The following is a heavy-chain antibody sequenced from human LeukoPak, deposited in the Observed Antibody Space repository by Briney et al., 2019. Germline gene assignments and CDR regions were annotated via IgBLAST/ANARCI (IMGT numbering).Heavy chain of an antibody. CDR1: GYTFTSYG. D-gene: IGHD3-3*01. CDR2: ISAYNGNT. J-gene: IGHJ4*02. CDR3: ARVSHDFWSGYDDY. V-gene: IGHV1-18*01. Sequence: ASVKVSCKASGYTFTSYGISWVRQAPRQGLEWMGWISAYNGNTNYAQKLQGRVTMTTDTSTSTAYMELRSLRSDDTAVYYCARVSHDFWSGYDDYWGQGTLVTVSS.